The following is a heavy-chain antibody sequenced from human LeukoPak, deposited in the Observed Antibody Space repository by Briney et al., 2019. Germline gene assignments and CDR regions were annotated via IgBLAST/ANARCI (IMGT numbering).Heavy chain of an antibody. CDR1: GGSISSYY. V-gene: IGHV4-59*08. CDR2: IYYSGST. D-gene: IGHD3-3*01. Sequence: SETLSLTCTVSGGSISSYYRSWIRQPPGKGLEWIGYIYYSGSTNYNPSLKSRVTISVDTSKNQFSLKLSSVTAADTAVYYCARVPILHTAFDIWGQGTMVTVSS. CDR3: ARVPILHTAFDI. J-gene: IGHJ3*02.